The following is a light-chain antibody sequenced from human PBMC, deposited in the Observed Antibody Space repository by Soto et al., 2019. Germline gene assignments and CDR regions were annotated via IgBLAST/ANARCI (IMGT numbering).Light chain of an antibody. CDR2: HVS. V-gene: IGLV2-14*03. Sequence: QSVLTQPASVSGSPGQSITISCTGTSSDVGGYNYVSWYQQHPGKAPMLMIYHVSNRPSGVSNRFSGSKSANTASLTISGLQAEDVADYYCSSYTSSNTYVFGTGTKVTVL. J-gene: IGLJ1*01. CDR3: SSYTSSNTYV. CDR1: SSDVGGYNY.